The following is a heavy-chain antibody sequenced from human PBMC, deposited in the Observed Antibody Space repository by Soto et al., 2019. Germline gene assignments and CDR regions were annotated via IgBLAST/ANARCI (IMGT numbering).Heavy chain of an antibody. J-gene: IGHJ3*02. CDR2: INPNSGGT. V-gene: IGHV1-2*04. CDR3: ARLRTRGVDAFDI. D-gene: IGHD3-10*01. Sequence: ASVKVSCKASGYTFTGYYMHWVRQAPGQGLEWMGWINPNSGGTNYAQKFQGWVTMTRDTSISTAYMELSRLRSDDTAVYYCARLRTRGVDAFDIWGQGTMVTVSS. CDR1: GYTFTGYY.